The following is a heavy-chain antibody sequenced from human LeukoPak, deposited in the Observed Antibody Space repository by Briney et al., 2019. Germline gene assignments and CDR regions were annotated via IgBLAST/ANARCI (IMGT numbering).Heavy chain of an antibody. CDR1: GFTFNSYA. Sequence: GGSLRLSCAASGFTFNSYAMSWVRQAPGKGLEWVPTLTESGGRTYSADSVKGRFTISRDNSKNTLYLQMNSLRAEDTAVYYCAKAALYGSGSYYTAFDIWGQGTMVTVSS. V-gene: IGHV3-23*01. CDR2: LTESGGRT. CDR3: AKAALYGSGSYYTAFDI. J-gene: IGHJ3*02. D-gene: IGHD3-10*01.